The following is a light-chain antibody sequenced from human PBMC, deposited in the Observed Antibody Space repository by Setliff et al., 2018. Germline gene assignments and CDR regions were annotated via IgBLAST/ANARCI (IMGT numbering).Light chain of an antibody. CDR1: SSDVGAYSH. Sequence: QSVLAQPASVSGSPGQSITISCAGTSSDVGAYSHVSWYQQYPGKAPKLMISEVSNRPSGVSYRVSGSKSGNTASLTISGLQAEDEADYYCMSYITIRTYVFGTGTKVTVL. J-gene: IGLJ1*01. V-gene: IGLV2-14*01. CDR2: EVS. CDR3: MSYITIRTYV.